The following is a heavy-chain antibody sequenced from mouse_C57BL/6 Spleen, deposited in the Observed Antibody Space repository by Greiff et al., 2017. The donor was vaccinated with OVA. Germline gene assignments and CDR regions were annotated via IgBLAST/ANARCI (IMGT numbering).Heavy chain of an antibody. CDR1: GYSFTDYN. D-gene: IGHD1-1*01. CDR2: INPNYGTT. J-gene: IGHJ4*01. Sequence: EVKLMESGPELVKPGASVKISCKASGYSFTDYNMNWVKQSNGKSLEWIGVINPNYGTTSYNQKFKGKATLTVDQSSSTAYMQLNSLTSEDSAVYYCARGTTVVAPMDYWGQGTSVTVSS. V-gene: IGHV1-39*01. CDR3: ARGTTVVAPMDY.